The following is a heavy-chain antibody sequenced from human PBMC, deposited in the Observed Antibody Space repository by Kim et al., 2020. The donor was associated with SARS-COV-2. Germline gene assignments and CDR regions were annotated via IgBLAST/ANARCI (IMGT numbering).Heavy chain of an antibody. J-gene: IGHJ4*02. D-gene: IGHD5-18*01. CDR1: GGSFSGYY. CDR3: AREADTAMGGFDY. V-gene: IGHV4-34*01. Sequence: SETLSLTCAVYGGSFSGYYWSWIRQPPGKGLEWIGEINHSGSTNYNPSLKSRVTISVDTSKNQFSLKLSSVTAADTAVYYCAREADTAMGGFDYWGQGNLVTVSS. CDR2: INHSGST.